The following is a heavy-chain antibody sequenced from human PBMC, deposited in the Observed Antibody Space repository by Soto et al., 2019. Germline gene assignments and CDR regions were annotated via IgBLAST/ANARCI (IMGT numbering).Heavy chain of an antibody. D-gene: IGHD2-21*01. V-gene: IGHV3-21*01. J-gene: IGHJ5*02. CDR1: GFTFSSYS. CDR2: ISSSSSYI. Sequence: EVQLVESGGGLVKPGGSLRLSCAASGFTFSSYSMNWVRQAPGKGLEWVSSISSSSSYIYYADSVKGRFTISRDNAKNSLYLQMNSLRAEDTAVYYCARDPRAYCGGDCYSFDWFDPWDQGTLVTVSS. CDR3: ARDPRAYCGGDCYSFDWFDP.